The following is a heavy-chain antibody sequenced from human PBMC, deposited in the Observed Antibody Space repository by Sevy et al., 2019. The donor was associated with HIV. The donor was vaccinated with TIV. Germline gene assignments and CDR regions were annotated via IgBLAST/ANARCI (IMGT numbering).Heavy chain of an antibody. Sequence: ASVKVSCKPSGHTFSNYAISWVRQAPGQGLEWMGGIIPMFGAPDYAQKFQGRVTITEDESTSTVYMQLSSLRSDDTAIYYCARDSLYATNWAFDYWGQGTLVTVSS. CDR1: GHTFSNYA. D-gene: IGHD2-8*01. CDR2: IIPMFGAP. V-gene: IGHV1-69*13. CDR3: ARDSLYATNWAFDY. J-gene: IGHJ4*02.